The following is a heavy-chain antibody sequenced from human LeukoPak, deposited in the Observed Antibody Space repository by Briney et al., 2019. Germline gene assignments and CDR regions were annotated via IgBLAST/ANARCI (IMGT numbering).Heavy chain of an antibody. V-gene: IGHV4-39*07. CDR2: IYYSGST. CDR1: GGSISSSSYY. CDR3: ARDAPPKTYSGYPGRAFDI. Sequence: SETLSLTCTVSGGSISSSSYYWGWIRQPPGKGLEWIGSIYYSGSTYYNPSLKSRVTISVDTSKNQFSLKLSSVTAADTAVYYCARDAPPKTYSGYPGRAFDIWGQGTMVTVSS. J-gene: IGHJ3*02. D-gene: IGHD5-12*01.